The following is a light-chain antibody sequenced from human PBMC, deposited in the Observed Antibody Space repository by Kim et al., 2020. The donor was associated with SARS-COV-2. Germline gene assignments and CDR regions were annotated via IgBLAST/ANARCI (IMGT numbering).Light chain of an antibody. V-gene: IGLV3-19*01. J-gene: IGLJ3*02. CDR1: TLRSYY. Sequence: LGQTVRITCQGDTLRSYYASWYQQRPRQAPLLVIYGKNKRPSGIPDRFSGSFSGSTASLTITGAQAEDEAVYYCNSRDTSGNEHWVFGGGTQLTVL. CDR3: NSRDTSGNEHWV. CDR2: GKN.